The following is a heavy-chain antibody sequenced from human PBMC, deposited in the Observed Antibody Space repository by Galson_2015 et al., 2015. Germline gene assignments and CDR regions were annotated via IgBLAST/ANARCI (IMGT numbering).Heavy chain of an antibody. CDR3: TRDSNGGSDS. Sequence: SLRLSCAASGFIFSGSAMHWVRQTSGNGLEWVGRIRSKGNNYATAYAASVKGRFTISRDDSRNTLYLQVNSLKTEDTAVYYCTRDSNGGSDSWGQGTLVNVSS. V-gene: IGHV3-73*01. CDR1: GFIFSGSA. D-gene: IGHD2-15*01. J-gene: IGHJ5*01. CDR2: IRSKGNNYAT.